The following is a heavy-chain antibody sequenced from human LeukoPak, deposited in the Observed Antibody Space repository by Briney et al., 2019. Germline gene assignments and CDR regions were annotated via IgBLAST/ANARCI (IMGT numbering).Heavy chain of an antibody. J-gene: IGHJ5*02. CDR2: INHSGST. CDR1: GGSFSGYY. V-gene: IGHV4-34*01. CDR3: ARGTYIVVVPAAAAYNWFDP. D-gene: IGHD2-2*01. Sequence: PSETLSLTCAVYGGSFSGYYWSWIRQPPGKGLEWIGEINHSGSTNYNPSLKSRVTISVDTSKNQFSLKLSSVTAADTDVYYCARGTYIVVVPAAAAYNWFDPWGQGTLVTVSS.